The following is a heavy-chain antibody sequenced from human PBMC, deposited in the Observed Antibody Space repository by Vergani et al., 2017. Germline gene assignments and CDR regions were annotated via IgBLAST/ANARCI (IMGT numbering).Heavy chain of an antibody. V-gene: IGHV1-18*04. D-gene: IGHD4-17*01. Sequence: QVQLVQSGAEVKKPGASVKVSCKAPGYPFTGYYMHWVRQAPGQGLEWMGWINAYNGNTNYAQKPQGRVTMTTDTSTSTAYRELRSRRFDDAAVYYCARGYGDYEYWGQGTLVTVSS. CDR3: ARGYGDYEY. CDR2: INAYNGNT. J-gene: IGHJ4*02. CDR1: GYPFTGYY.